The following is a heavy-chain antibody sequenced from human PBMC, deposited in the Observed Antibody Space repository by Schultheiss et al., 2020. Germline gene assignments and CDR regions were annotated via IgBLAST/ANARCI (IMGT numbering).Heavy chain of an antibody. CDR2: ISFDGNNK. V-gene: IGHV3-30*18. CDR1: GFTFSSYA. Sequence: GGSLRLSCAASGFTFSSYAMHWVRQAPGKGLEWVAVISFDGNNKYYADSVKGRFTISRDNPKNTLYLQIDSLRDEDTAVYFCAKDRGLRFFDRFDFWGLGTLVTVSS. D-gene: IGHD3-9*01. CDR3: AKDRGLRFFDRFDF. J-gene: IGHJ4*02.